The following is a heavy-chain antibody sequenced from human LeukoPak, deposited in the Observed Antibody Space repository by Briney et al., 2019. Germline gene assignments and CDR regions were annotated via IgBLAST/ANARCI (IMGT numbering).Heavy chain of an antibody. Sequence: SLRLSCAASGFTFSSYEMNWVRQAPGRALEWISSIPSSGTYIFYADSVKGRFTISRDNAKNSLYLQMNSLRAEDTALYYCASGGIYYGAAFDFRGQGSLVTVSA. D-gene: IGHD1-26*01. CDR2: IPSSGTYI. V-gene: IGHV3-21*04. CDR1: GFTFSSYE. J-gene: IGHJ4*02. CDR3: ASGGIYYGAAFDF.